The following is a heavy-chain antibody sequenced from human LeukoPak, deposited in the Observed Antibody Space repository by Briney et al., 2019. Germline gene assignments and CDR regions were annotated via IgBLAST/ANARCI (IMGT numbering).Heavy chain of an antibody. Sequence: GGSLRLSCAASGFTFSSYNMNWVRQAPGKGLEWVSSISSSSSYIYYADSVKGRFTISRDNAKNSLYLQMNSLRAEDTGGYDCARDPGHDYWGQGTLVTVSS. D-gene: IGHD3-10*01. J-gene: IGHJ4*02. CDR3: ARDPGHDY. CDR1: GFTFSSYN. V-gene: IGHV3-21*01. CDR2: ISSSSSYI.